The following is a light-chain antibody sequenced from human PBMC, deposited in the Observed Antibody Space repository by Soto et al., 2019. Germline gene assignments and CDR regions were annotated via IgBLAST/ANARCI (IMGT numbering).Light chain of an antibody. CDR3: QQYRT. CDR1: QSVSNNY. J-gene: IGKJ1*01. Sequence: IVLTQAPGTLSLSPGERATLSCRASQSVSNNYLAWYQQKPGQAPRLPIYGASSRATGIPDRFSGSGSGTDFTLPISRLEPEDFAVYYCQQYRTFGQGTKVDIK. V-gene: IGKV3-20*01. CDR2: GAS.